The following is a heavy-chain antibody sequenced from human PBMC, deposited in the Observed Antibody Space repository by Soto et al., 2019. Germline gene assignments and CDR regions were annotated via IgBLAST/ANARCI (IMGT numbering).Heavy chain of an antibody. D-gene: IGHD3-16*01. Sequence: PGGSLRLSCAASGFTFSSYAMSWVRQAPGKGLEWVSAISGSGDYTYYADSVKGRFTSSRDDSKNPLYLQMNSLRAEDTAVYYWAKARYYDSTRYLYYFDYWGQGTLVTVSS. J-gene: IGHJ4*02. CDR1: GFTFSSYA. CDR3: AKARYYDSTRYLYYFDY. V-gene: IGHV3-23*01. CDR2: ISGSGDYT.